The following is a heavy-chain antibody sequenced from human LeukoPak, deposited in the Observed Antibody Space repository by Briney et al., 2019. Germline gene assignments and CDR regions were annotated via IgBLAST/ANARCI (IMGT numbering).Heavy chain of an antibody. CDR1: GYTFTNYT. D-gene: IGHD6-13*01. CDR2: ISTYSGNT. J-gene: IGHJ4*02. V-gene: IGHV1-18*01. Sequence: GASVKVSCKASGYTFTNYTLGWVRQAPGQGLEWMGWISTYSGNTNYAQQFHGRVTMTTDTSTNTAYVELRSLRSDDTAVYYCARAGAAAGTPFDYWGQGTLVTVSS. CDR3: ARAGAAAGTPFDY.